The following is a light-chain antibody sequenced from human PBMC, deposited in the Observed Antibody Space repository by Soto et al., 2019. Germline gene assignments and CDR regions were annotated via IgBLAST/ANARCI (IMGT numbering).Light chain of an antibody. J-gene: IGKJ1*01. Sequence: ETVVTQSPGTLSLSPGERATLSCRASQSVSSNYLAWYQQKPGQAPRLLIYGASTSATSIPDKFSGSGSGTYFTLTLSRLEPEDFAVYYCQQFGRSPPSWTFGQGTKVEI. V-gene: IGKV3-20*01. CDR2: GAS. CDR3: QQFGRSPPSWT. CDR1: QSVSSNY.